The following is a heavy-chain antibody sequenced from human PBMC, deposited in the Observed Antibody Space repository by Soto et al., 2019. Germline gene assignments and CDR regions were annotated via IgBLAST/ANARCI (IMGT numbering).Heavy chain of an antibody. J-gene: IGHJ4*02. V-gene: IGHV4-30-2*01. D-gene: IGHD4-17*01. CDR2: IYHSGCT. CDR1: GGSISSGGYS. Sequence: QLQLHESGSGLVKPSQTLSLTCAVSGGSISSGGYSWSWIRQPRGKGLECIGYIYHSGCTYYNPFLKSRVTIAVARSKNQFSLKLSSVTAADTAVYYCARGMTTVTTFDYWGQGTLVTVSS. CDR3: ARGMTTVTTFDY.